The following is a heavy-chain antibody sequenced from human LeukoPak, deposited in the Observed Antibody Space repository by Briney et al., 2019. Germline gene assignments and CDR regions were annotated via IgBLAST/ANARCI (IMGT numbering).Heavy chain of an antibody. CDR1: GGSISSGSYY. CDR3: VRDRKYYDILTGHYKPLRYFDY. J-gene: IGHJ4*02. V-gene: IGHV4-39*07. Sequence: PSETLSLTCTVAGGSISSGSYYWVWLRPPPGKGLEWIGSIYSSGSTYCNPSLKSRVTVSVDTSKNQFSLKLSSLTAADTAVYYCVRDRKYYDILTGHYKPLRYFDYWGQGTLVTVSS. CDR2: IYSSGST. D-gene: IGHD3-9*01.